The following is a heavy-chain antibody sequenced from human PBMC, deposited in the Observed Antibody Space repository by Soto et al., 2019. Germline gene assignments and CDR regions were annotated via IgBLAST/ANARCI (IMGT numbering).Heavy chain of an antibody. CDR2: ISAYNGNT. J-gene: IGHJ4*02. Sequence: QVQLVQSGAEVKKPGASVKVSCKASGYTFTSYGISWVRQAPGQGLEHMGWISAYNGNTNYAQNPQVRVQMTQDPTTSPDYMELRSLGSDDTAVYYCARGGRNTAEAYWGQGTLVTVSS. V-gene: IGHV1-18*01. CDR3: ARGGRNTAEAY. CDR1: GYTFTSYG. D-gene: IGHD5-18*01.